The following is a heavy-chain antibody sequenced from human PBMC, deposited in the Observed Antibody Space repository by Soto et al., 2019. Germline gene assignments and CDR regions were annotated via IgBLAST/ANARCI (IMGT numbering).Heavy chain of an antibody. CDR2: IYYSGST. V-gene: IGHV4-30-4*01. Sequence: TLSLTCTVSGGSISSGDYYWSWIRQPPGKGLEWIGYIYYSGSTYYNPSLKSRVTISVDTSKNQFSLKLSSVTAADTAVYYCARARWFGANFDYWGQGTLVTVSS. J-gene: IGHJ4*02. CDR3: ARARWFGANFDY. CDR1: GGSISSGDYY. D-gene: IGHD3-10*01.